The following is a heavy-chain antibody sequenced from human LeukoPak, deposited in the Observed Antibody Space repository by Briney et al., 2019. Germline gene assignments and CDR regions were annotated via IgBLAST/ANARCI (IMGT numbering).Heavy chain of an antibody. Sequence: SETLSLTCTVSGGSISSYYWSWIRQPPGKGLEWIGYIYYSGSTNYHPSLKSRVTISVDTSKNQFSLKLSSVTAADTAVYYCARGPRIAAAEWGQGTMVTVSS. D-gene: IGHD6-13*01. V-gene: IGHV4-59*01. CDR2: IYYSGST. J-gene: IGHJ3*01. CDR3: ARGPRIAAAE. CDR1: GGSISSYY.